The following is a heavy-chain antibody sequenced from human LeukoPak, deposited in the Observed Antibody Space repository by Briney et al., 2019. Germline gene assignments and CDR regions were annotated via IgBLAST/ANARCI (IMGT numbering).Heavy chain of an antibody. J-gene: IGHJ3*02. CDR3: ARVLARGMAVAGDAFDI. CDR2: IYYSGST. D-gene: IGHD6-19*01. V-gene: IGHV4-59*01. Sequence: PSETLSLTCTVSGDSISDYYWSWIRQPPGKGLEWIGYIYYSGSTNYIPSLKSRVTISVDTSKNQFSLKLSSVIAADTAVYYCARVLARGMAVAGDAFDIWGQGTMVTVSS. CDR1: GDSISDYY.